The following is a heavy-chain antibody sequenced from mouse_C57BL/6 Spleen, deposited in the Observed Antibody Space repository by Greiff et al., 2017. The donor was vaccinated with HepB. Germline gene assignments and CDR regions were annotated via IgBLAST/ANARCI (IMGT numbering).Heavy chain of an antibody. CDR3: ASQRALTGRGFAY. CDR1: GYTFTSYW. J-gene: IGHJ3*01. V-gene: IGHV1-55*01. CDR2: IYPGSGST. Sequence: QVQLQQPGAELVKPGASVKMSCKASGYTFTSYWITWVKQRPGQGLEWIGDIYPGSGSTNYNEKFKSKATLTVDTSSSTAYMQLSSLTSEDSAVYYCASQRALTGRGFAYWGQGTLVTVSA. D-gene: IGHD4-1*01.